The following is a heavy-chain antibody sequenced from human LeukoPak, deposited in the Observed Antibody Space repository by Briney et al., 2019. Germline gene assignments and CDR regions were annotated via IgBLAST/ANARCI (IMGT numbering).Heavy chain of an antibody. CDR3: ARAVTYCGDDCYSKSDYYYYYYMDV. CDR1: GGSISSGSYY. D-gene: IGHD2-21*01. Sequence: SQTLSLTCTVSGGSISSGSYYWSWIRQPAGKGLEWIGRIYTSGSTNYTPSLKSRVTISVDTSKNQFSLKLSSVTAADTAVYYCARAVTYCGDDCYSKSDYYYYYYMDVWGKGTTVTVSS. CDR2: IYTSGST. J-gene: IGHJ6*03. V-gene: IGHV4-61*02.